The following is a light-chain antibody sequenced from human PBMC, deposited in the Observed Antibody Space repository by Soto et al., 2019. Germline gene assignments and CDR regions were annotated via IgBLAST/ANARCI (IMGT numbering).Light chain of an antibody. CDR3: QQYGSSPQT. V-gene: IGKV3-20*01. CDR2: GAS. Sequence: ESVLTQSTGTLSLSPGERATLSCRASQSVSSSYLAWYQQKPGQAPRLLIYGASSRATGIPDRFSGSGSGTDFTLTISRLEPEDFAVYYCQQYGSSPQTFGQGTKVDNK. CDR1: QSVSSSY. J-gene: IGKJ1*01.